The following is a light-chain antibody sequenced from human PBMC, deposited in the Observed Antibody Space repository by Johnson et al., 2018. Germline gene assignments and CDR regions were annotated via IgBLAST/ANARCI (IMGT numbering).Light chain of an antibody. CDR1: SSNIGNNY. CDR2: ENN. Sequence: QSVLTQPPSVSAAPGQKVTISCSGSSSNIGNNYVSWYQQLPGTAPKLLIYENNKRPSGIPDRFSGSKSGTSATLDITGLQTGDEADYYSGTWDRSLSAGNVFGTVTKVTVL. CDR3: GTWDRSLSAGNV. J-gene: IGLJ1*01. V-gene: IGLV1-51*02.